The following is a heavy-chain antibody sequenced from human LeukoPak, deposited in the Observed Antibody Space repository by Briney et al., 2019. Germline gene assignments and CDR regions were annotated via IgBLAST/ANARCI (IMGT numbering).Heavy chain of an antibody. V-gene: IGHV4-59*01. Sequence: SETLSLTCTVSGGSISSYYWSWIRQPPGKGLEWIGYIYYSGSTNYNPSLKSRVTISVDTSKNQFSLKLSSVTAADTAVYYCAKDRAGTCSGGSCYSVYYYYMDVWGKGTTVTVSS. CDR1: GGSISSYY. CDR3: AKDRAGTCSGGSCYSVYYYYMDV. D-gene: IGHD2-15*01. J-gene: IGHJ6*03. CDR2: IYYSGST.